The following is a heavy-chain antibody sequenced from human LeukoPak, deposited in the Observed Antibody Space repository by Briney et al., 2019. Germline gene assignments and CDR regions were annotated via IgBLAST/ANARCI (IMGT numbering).Heavy chain of an antibody. CDR2: IRFDGSDS. CDR1: GFTFSAYG. V-gene: IGHV3-30*02. CDR3: AKDRLDSAYSSGFDDH. J-gene: IGHJ4*02. Sequence: GGSLRLSCAASGFTFSAYGMHWVRQAPGKGLEWVTFIRFDGSDSYSADSVRGRFSIFRDNSKNTLYLQMNSLRPEDTALYYCAKDRLDSAYSSGFDDHWGRGTLVTVSS. D-gene: IGHD5-18*01.